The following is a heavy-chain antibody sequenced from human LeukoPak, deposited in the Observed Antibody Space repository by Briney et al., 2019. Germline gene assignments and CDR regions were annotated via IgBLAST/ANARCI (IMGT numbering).Heavy chain of an antibody. CDR3: ARDVGITVADSFDP. J-gene: IGHJ5*02. Sequence: AASVKVSCKASGYSSTNYGISWVRQAPGQGLEWMGWIHIYRGNTNYAQKFQGRVTMTTDTSTSIVYMEVRGLRSDDTAMYYCARDVGITVADSFDPWGQGTLVTVSS. V-gene: IGHV1-18*01. D-gene: IGHD6-13*01. CDR2: IHIYRGNT. CDR1: GYSSTNYG.